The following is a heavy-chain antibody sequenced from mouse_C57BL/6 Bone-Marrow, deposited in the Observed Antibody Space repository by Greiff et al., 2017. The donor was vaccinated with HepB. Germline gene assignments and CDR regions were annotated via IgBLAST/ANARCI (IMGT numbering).Heavy chain of an antibody. CDR1: GYTFTDYY. V-gene: IGHV1-26*01. D-gene: IGHD1-3*01. Sequence: VQLQQSGPELVKPGASVKISCKASGYTFTDYYMNWVKQSHGKSLEWIGDINPNNGGTSYNQKFKGKATLTVDKSSSTAYMELRSLTSEDSAVYYCARRGKGGFDYWGQGTTLTVSS. J-gene: IGHJ2*01. CDR3: ARRGKGGFDY. CDR2: INPNNGGT.